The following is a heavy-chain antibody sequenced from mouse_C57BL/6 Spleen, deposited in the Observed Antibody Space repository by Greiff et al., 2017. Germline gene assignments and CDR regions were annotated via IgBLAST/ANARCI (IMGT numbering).Heavy chain of an antibody. CDR3: ARGGLRRGDY. CDR1: GYAFSSYW. D-gene: IGHD3-3*01. Sequence: VKLQESGAELVKPGASVKISCKASGYAFSSYWMNWVKQRPGKGLEWIGQIYPGDGDTNYNGKFKGKATLTADKSSSTAYMQLSSLTSEDSAVYFCARGGLRRGDYWGQGTTLTVSS. J-gene: IGHJ2*01. CDR2: IYPGDGDT. V-gene: IGHV1-80*01.